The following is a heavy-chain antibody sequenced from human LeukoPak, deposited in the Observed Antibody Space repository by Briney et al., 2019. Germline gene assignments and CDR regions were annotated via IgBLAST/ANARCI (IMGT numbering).Heavy chain of an antibody. CDR2: IYYSGST. Sequence: SETLSLTCTVSGGSISSYYWSWIRQPPGKGLEWIGYIYYSGSTNYNPSLKSRVTISVDTSKNQFSLELSSVTAADTAVYYCARAKGIVGATTVYYYGMDVWGQGTTVTVSS. V-gene: IGHV4-59*01. CDR3: ARAKGIVGATTVYYYGMDV. CDR1: GGSISSYY. J-gene: IGHJ6*02. D-gene: IGHD1-26*01.